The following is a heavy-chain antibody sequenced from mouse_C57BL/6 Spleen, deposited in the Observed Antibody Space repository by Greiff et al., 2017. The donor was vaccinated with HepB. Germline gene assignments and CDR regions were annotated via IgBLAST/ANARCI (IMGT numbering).Heavy chain of an antibody. Sequence: EVMLVESEGGLVQPGSSMKLSCTASGFTFSDYYMAWVRQVPEKGLEWVANINYDGSSTYYLDSLKSRFIISRDNAKNILYLQMSSLKSEDTATYYCARDGYYRNYAMDYWGQGTSVTVSS. V-gene: IGHV5-16*01. CDR2: INYDGSST. D-gene: IGHD2-3*01. CDR1: GFTFSDYY. J-gene: IGHJ4*01. CDR3: ARDGYYRNYAMDY.